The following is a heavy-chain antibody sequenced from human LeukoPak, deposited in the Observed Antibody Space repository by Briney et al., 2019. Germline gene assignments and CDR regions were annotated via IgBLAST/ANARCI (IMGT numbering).Heavy chain of an antibody. CDR2: ISSSSSYI. CDR1: GFTFNSIS. V-gene: IGHV3-21*01. J-gene: IGHJ4*02. Sequence: GSLTLSCAASGFTFNSISMSWVRQAPGKGLEWVSYISSSSSYIYYADPVKGRFTISRDNSKNKLYVQMSSLRAEAAAAYYFARSNNGRWGYCDYWGQGTLVTVSS. CDR3: ARSNNGRWGYCDY. D-gene: IGHD3-16*01.